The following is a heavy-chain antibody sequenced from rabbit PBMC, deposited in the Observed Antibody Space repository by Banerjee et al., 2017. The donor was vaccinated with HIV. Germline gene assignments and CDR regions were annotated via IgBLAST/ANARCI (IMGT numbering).Heavy chain of an antibody. J-gene: IGHJ4*01. V-gene: IGHV1S45*01. CDR1: GFSFSSSYW. CDR3: ARRATSSGSSFNL. CDR2: IHVDSSGWT. Sequence: EESGGDLVKPEGSLTLTCTASGFSFSSSYWVCWVRQAPGKGLEWIACIHVDSSGWTAYASWAKGRFTGSKSSSTTVTLQMTSLTAADTATYFCARRATSSGSSFNLWGQGTLVTVS. D-gene: IGHD1-1*01.